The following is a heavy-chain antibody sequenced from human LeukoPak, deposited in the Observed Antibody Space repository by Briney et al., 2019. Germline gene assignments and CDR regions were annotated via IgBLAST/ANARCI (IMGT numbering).Heavy chain of an antibody. CDR3: ARGIAAAGNVFGY. J-gene: IGHJ4*02. CDR1: GYTFTGYY. Sequence: ASVKVSCKASGYTFTGYYMHWVRQAPGQGLEWMGWINPNSGGTNYAQKFQGWVTMTRDTSISTAYMELSRLRSDDTAVYYCARGIAAAGNVFGYWGQGTLVTVSS. CDR2: INPNSGGT. D-gene: IGHD6-13*01. V-gene: IGHV1-2*04.